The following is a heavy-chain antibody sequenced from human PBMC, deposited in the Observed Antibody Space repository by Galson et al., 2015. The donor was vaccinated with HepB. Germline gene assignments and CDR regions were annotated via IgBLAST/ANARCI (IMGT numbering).Heavy chain of an antibody. Sequence: SVKVSCKASGYTFTSYYMHWVRQAPGQGLEWMGIINPSGGSTSYAQKLQGRVTMTRDTSTSTAYMELSSLRSDDTAVYYCARGLAVVVPADPYDFDYWGQGTLVTVSS. D-gene: IGHD2-2*01. CDR3: ARGLAVVVPADPYDFDY. CDR1: GYTFTSYY. V-gene: IGHV1-46*01. CDR2: INPSGGST. J-gene: IGHJ4*02.